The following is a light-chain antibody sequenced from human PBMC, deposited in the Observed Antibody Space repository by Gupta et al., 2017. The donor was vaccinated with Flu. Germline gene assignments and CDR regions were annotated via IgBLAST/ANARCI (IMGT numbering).Light chain of an antibody. J-gene: IGKJ2*01. V-gene: IGKV3-15*01. CDR1: QSISNN. CDR2: GAS. Sequence: ATLSVSPRERATLSCRASQSISNNLAWYQQKPGQAPRLLIYGASTRASGTPARFSGSGSGTDFTLTISILQSEDFAVYYCQQYNKWPTYTFGQGTKLEIK. CDR3: QQYNKWPTYT.